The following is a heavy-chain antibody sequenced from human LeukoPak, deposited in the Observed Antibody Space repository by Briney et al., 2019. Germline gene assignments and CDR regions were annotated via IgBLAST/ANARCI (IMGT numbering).Heavy chain of an antibody. Sequence: SETLSLTCTVSGASISSYYWSWIRQPPGKGLEWIGDIYYSGSIKYNPSLKSRVTMSVDTSKNQFSLKLSSVTAADTAIYYCARENPSGYYNRPIDYWGQGSLVTVSS. CDR3: ARENPSGYYNRPIDY. CDR1: GASISSYY. V-gene: IGHV4-59*01. D-gene: IGHD3-22*01. J-gene: IGHJ4*02. CDR2: IYYSGSI.